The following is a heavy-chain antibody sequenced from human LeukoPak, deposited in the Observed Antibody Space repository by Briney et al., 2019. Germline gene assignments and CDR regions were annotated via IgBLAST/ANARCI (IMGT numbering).Heavy chain of an antibody. J-gene: IGHJ2*01. V-gene: IGHV3-11*04. CDR2: ITGLSRTI. Sequence: GGSLRLSCAASGFTFGDSYMAWIRQTPGKGLEWISYITGLSRTIYYADSVRGRFTISRDNGKNSLYLQMNSLRAEDTAVYYCARDRFDNGRGGAGYFDLWGRGTLVAVSS. CDR1: GFTFGDSY. D-gene: IGHD1-26*01. CDR3: ARDRFDNGRGGAGYFDL.